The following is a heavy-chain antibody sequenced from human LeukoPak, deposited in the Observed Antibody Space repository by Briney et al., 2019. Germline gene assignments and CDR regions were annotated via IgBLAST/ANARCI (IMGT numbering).Heavy chain of an antibody. CDR1: GFTFSSYW. J-gene: IGHJ4*02. D-gene: IGHD5-18*01. Sequence: GGSLRLSCAASGFTFSSYWMHWVRQAPGKGLVWVSRINSDGSSTSNAESVKGRFTISRDNAKNTLYLQMNSLRAEDTAVYYCALDYPARGYSYGYGVDYWGQGTLVTVSS. CDR2: INSDGSST. CDR3: ALDYPARGYSYGYGVDY. V-gene: IGHV3-74*01.